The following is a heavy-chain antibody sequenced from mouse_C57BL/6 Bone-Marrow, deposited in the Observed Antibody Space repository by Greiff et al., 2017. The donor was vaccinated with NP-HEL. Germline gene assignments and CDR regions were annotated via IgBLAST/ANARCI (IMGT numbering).Heavy chain of an antibody. D-gene: IGHD2-2*01. Sequence: VQLQQSGAELMKPGASVKLSCKATGYTFTGYWIEWVKQRPGHGLEWIGEILPGSGSTNYNEKFKGKATFTADTSSNTAYMQLSSLTTEDSAFYCCVLVYPAWFAYWGQGTLVTVTA. CDR3: VLVYPAWFAY. V-gene: IGHV1-9*01. CDR1: GYTFTGYW. CDR2: ILPGSGST. J-gene: IGHJ3*01.